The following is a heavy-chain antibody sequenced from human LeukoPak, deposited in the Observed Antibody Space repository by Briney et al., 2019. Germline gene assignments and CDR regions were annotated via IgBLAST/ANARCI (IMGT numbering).Heavy chain of an antibody. D-gene: IGHD3-10*01. CDR3: ARDLTMVRGVRIIAVAGTTWGNHFDY. CDR1: GYTFTGYY. CDR2: INPNSGGT. V-gene: IGHV1-2*02. J-gene: IGHJ4*02. Sequence: ASVKVSCKASGYTFTGYYMHWARQAPGQGLEWMGWINPNSGGTNYAQKFQGRVTMTRDTSISTAYMELSRLRSDDTAVYYCARDLTMVRGVRIIAVAGTTWGNHFDYWGQGTLVTVSS.